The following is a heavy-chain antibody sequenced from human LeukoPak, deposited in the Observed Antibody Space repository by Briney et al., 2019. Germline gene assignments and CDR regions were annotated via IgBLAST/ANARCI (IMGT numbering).Heavy chain of an antibody. D-gene: IGHD6-13*01. V-gene: IGHV3-30*03. CDR2: ISYDGSNK. CDR3: ARDRVGSSWYQPLDY. J-gene: IGHJ4*02. CDR1: GFTFSSYG. Sequence: GGSLRLPCTASGFTFSSYGIHWVRQAPGKGLEWVAVISYDGSNKYYADSLKGRFTISRDNSKNTLYLQMSSLSSEDTAVYYCARDRVGSSWYQPLDYWGQGTLVTVSS.